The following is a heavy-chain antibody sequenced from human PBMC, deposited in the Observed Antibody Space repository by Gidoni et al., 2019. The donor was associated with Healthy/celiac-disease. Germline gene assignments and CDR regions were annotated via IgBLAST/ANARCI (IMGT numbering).Heavy chain of an antibody. V-gene: IGHV5-51*01. CDR3: ARPTDYGGNSACFDY. CDR2: IYPGDSDT. J-gene: IGHJ4*02. D-gene: IGHD4-17*01. CDR1: GYSFTSYW. Sequence: EVQLVQSGAEVKKPGESLKISCKGSGYSFTSYWIGWVRQMPGKGLEWMGIIYPGDSDTRYSPSVQGQVTISADKSISTAYLQWSSLKAADTAMYYCARPTDYGGNSACFDYWGQGTLVTVSS.